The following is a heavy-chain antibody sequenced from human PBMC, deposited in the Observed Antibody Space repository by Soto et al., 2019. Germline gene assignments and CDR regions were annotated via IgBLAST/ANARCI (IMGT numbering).Heavy chain of an antibody. Sequence: PSETLSLTCAVSGGSISSGGYSWSWIRQPPGKGLEWIGYIYHSGSTYYNPSLKSRVTISRDNAKNTLYLQMNSLRAEDTAVYYCVRDDFGLGIDHWGLGTLVTVSS. CDR1: GGSISSGGYS. D-gene: IGHD1-26*01. J-gene: IGHJ4*02. CDR2: IYHSGST. V-gene: IGHV4-30-2*01. CDR3: VRDDFGLGIDH.